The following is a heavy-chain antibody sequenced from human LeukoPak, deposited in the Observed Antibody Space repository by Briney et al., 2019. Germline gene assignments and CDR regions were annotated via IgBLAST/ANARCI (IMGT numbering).Heavy chain of an antibody. CDR2: IYTSGST. J-gene: IGHJ6*03. V-gene: IGHV4-61*02. D-gene: IGHD6-13*01. Sequence: PSETLSLTCTVSGGSISSGSYYWSWIRQPAGKGLEWIGRIYTSGSTNYNPSLKSRVTISVDTSKNQFSLKLSSVTAADTAVYYCARDQYSSSWYTLGRNYYYYMDVWGKGTTVTVSS. CDR1: GGSISSGSYY. CDR3: ARDQYSSSWYTLGRNYYYYMDV.